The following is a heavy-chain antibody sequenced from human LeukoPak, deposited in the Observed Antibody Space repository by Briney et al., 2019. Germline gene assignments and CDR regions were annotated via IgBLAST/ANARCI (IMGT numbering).Heavy chain of an antibody. CDR2: ISWNSGSI. CDR3: AKELSGDTWGIFDY. D-gene: IGHD3-10*01. CDR1: GFTFDDYA. V-gene: IGHV3-9*01. J-gene: IGHJ4*02. Sequence: GGSLRLSCTASGFTFDDYAMHWVRQAPGKGLEWVSGISWNSGSIVYADSVKGRFTMSRDNAKKSLYLQMNSLRAEDTAFYYCAKELSGDTWGIFDYWGQGTLVTVSS.